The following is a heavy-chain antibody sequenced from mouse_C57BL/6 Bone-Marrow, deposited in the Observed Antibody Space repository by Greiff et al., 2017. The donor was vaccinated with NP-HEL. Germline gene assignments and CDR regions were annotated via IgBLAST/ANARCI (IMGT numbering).Heavy chain of an antibody. D-gene: IGHD1-1*01. CDR3: ARLSTTVVATDD. J-gene: IGHJ2*01. V-gene: IGHV1-69*01. CDR1: GYTFTSYW. Sequence: QVQLQQPGAELVMPGASVKLSCKASGYTFTSYWMHWVKQRPGQGLEWIGEIDPSDSYTNYNQKFKGKSTLTVDKSSSTAYMQLSSLTSEDSAVYYCARLSTTVVATDDWGQGTTLTVSS. CDR2: IDPSDSYT.